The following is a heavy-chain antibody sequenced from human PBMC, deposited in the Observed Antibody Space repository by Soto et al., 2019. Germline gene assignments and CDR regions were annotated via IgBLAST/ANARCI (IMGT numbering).Heavy chain of an antibody. J-gene: IGHJ3*01. CDR2: IHPSGQPI. D-gene: IGHD1-26*01. Sequence: EVQLVESGGGLIQPGGSLRLSCAASGFTFSTSEMSWVRQAPGKGLEWVSYIHPSGQPIFYADSVKGRFTISRDNAKNSLYLQMSSLRAEDSAVYYCARRASRWGQGTMVTVSS. CDR1: GFTFSTSE. V-gene: IGHV3-48*03. CDR3: ARRASR.